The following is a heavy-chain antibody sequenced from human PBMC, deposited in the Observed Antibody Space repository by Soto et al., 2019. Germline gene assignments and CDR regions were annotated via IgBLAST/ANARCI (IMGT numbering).Heavy chain of an antibody. D-gene: IGHD5-18*01. Sequence: QLVQSGAEVKSPGASVKVTCQASGYTIADYYLHWVRQAPGQGLEWVGWIDPDSGATKYAQKFHGRVTMTRDTSIRTADMELSRLTSDDTAMYYCARDRSALVKGLYYYGLDVWGLGTTVTVSS. V-gene: IGHV1-2*02. CDR2: IDPDSGAT. J-gene: IGHJ6*02. CDR3: ARDRSALVKGLYYYGLDV. CDR1: GYTIADYY.